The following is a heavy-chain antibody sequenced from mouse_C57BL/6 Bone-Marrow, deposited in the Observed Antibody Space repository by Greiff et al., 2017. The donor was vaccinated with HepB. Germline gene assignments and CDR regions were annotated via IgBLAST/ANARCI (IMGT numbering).Heavy chain of an antibody. D-gene: IGHD3-2*02. J-gene: IGHJ3*01. CDR2: IDPSDSYT. Sequence: QVQLQQPGAELVMPGASVKLSCKASGYTFTSYWMHWVKQRPGQGLEWIGEIDPSDSYTNYNQKFKGKSTLTVDKSSSTAYMQLSRLTSEDSAVYYCARGLRLRRAYWGQGTLVTVSP. V-gene: IGHV1-69*01. CDR1: GYTFTSYW. CDR3: ARGLRLRRAY.